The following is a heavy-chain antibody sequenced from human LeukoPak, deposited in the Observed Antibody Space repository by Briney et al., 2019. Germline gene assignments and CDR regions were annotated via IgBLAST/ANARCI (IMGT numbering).Heavy chain of an antibody. CDR2: VWSDGSNR. V-gene: IGHV3-33*06. Sequence: VGSLRLSCAASGFTFNTYGMHWVRHAPRKGLEWIAVVWSDGSNRFYADSVEGRFTISRDNSKNTLYLQMNSLRAEDTAVYYCAKSNTESQTTVGNWGQGTLVSVSS. CDR3: AKSNTESQTTVGN. J-gene: IGHJ4*02. CDR1: GFTFNTYG. D-gene: IGHD1-14*01.